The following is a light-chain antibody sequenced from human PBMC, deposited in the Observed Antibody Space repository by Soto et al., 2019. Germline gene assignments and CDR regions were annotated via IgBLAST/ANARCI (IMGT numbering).Light chain of an antibody. CDR3: CSYAGSTTLV. V-gene: IGLV2-23*02. CDR2: AVI. J-gene: IGLJ3*02. CDR1: SSDVGSYNL. Sequence: QSALTQPASVSGSPGQAITISCTGTSSDVGSYNLVSWYQQHPGKAPKVIIYAVIKRPSGVSNRFSGSKSGNTASLTISGLQAEDEGDYYCCSYAGSTTLVFGGGTKVTVL.